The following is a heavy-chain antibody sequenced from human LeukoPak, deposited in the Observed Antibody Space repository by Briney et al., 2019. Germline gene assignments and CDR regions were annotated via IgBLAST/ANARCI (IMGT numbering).Heavy chain of an antibody. CDR2: ISYDGSNK. D-gene: IGHD1-14*01. CDR1: GFTFSSYA. CDR3: ARVGPWVNPDYYYYYMDV. Sequence: GRSLRLSCAASGFTFSSYAMHWVRQAPGKGLEWVAVISYDGSNKYYSDSVKGRFTISRDNSKSTLYLQMNSLRAEDTAVYYCARVGPWVNPDYYYYYMDVWGKGTTVTVSS. J-gene: IGHJ6*03. V-gene: IGHV3-30*04.